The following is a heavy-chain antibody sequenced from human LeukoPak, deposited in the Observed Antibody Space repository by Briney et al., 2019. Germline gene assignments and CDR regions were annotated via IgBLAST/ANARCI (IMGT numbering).Heavy chain of an antibody. CDR1: GGSFSDYY. Sequence: PSETLSLTCAVYGGSFSDYYMSWIRQAPGKGLEWVSYISSSGSTIYYADSVKGRFTISRDNAKNSLYLQMNSLRAEDTAVYYCAREKVDLYAIYYYYYGMDVWGQGTTVTVSS. D-gene: IGHD2-8*01. J-gene: IGHJ6*02. V-gene: IGHV3-11*01. CDR2: ISSSGSTI. CDR3: AREKVDLYAIYYYYYGMDV.